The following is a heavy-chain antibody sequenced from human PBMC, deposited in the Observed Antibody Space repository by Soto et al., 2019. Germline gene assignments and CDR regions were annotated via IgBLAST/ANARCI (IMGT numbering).Heavy chain of an antibody. D-gene: IGHD2-15*01. Sequence: QVQLVESGGGVVQPGRSLRLSCAASGFTFSSYGMHWVRQAPGKGLEWVAVIWYDGSNKYYADSVKGRFTISRDNSKNTLYLQMNSLRAEDTAVYYCAIEGPVYCSGGSCSLRGDDYYGMDVWGQGTTVTVSS. V-gene: IGHV3-33*01. CDR1: GFTFSSYG. CDR2: IWYDGSNK. CDR3: AIEGPVYCSGGSCSLRGDDYYGMDV. J-gene: IGHJ6*02.